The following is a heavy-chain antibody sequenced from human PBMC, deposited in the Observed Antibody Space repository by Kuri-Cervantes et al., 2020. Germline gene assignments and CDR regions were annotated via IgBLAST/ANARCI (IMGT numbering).Heavy chain of an antibody. J-gene: IGHJ3*02. Sequence: SLKISCAASGFTFDDYAMHWVRQAPGKGLEWVSGISWNSGSIGYADSVKGRFTISRDNAKNSLYLQMNSLRAEDTAVYYCAREKAYCGGDCYSSGAFDIWGQGTMVTVSS. V-gene: IGHV3-9*01. CDR1: GFTFDDYA. CDR2: ISWNSGSI. D-gene: IGHD2-21*02. CDR3: AREKAYCGGDCYSSGAFDI.